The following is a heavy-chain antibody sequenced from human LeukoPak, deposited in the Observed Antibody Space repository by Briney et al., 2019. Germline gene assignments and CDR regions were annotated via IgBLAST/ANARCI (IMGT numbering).Heavy chain of an antibody. CDR1: GFTFSSYV. CDR2: IPYDGSDK. J-gene: IGHJ4*01. D-gene: IGHD6-19*01. CDR3: ARDAPGIKVAGHCDY. Sequence: PDNSLTLSCAASGFTFSSYVMHWVRQAPGKGLEWVAVIPYDGSDKYYADSVKGRFTISRDNSKNTLYLQMNSLRVEDTGVYYCARDAPGIKVAGHCDYWGHGTQVTVSS. V-gene: IGHV3-30*03.